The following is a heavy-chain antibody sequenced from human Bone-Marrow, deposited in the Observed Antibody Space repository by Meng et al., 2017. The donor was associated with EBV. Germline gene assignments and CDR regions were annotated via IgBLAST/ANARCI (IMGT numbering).Heavy chain of an antibody. CDR1: GGTFSSDA. V-gene: IGHV1-69*06. D-gene: IGHD3-10*01. Sequence: QVRLVRAGREVKKPGFSVNVSCKTAGGTFSSDAISWVRQAPGQGLEWMGVLIPMLGAPNYAQKFQDRVTIIADKSMSINYMELSSLRSDDTAVYYCASESGRGYTPDYWGRGTLVTVSS. CDR3: ASESGRGYTPDY. CDR2: LIPMLGAP. J-gene: IGHJ4*02.